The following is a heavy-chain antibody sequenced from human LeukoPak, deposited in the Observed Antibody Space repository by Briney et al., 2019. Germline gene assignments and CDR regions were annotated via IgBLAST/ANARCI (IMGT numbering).Heavy chain of an antibody. J-gene: IGHJ5*02. CDR3: ARRLTQYDCFDP. Sequence: SETLSLTCTVSGGSISSGGYYWSWIRQHPGKGLEWIGYIYYSGSTYYNPSLKSRVTISVDTSKNQFSLHLNSVTPEDTAVYYCARRLTQYDCFDPWGQGILVTISS. V-gene: IGHV4-31*03. CDR1: GGSISSGGYY. D-gene: IGHD2-2*01. CDR2: IYYSGST.